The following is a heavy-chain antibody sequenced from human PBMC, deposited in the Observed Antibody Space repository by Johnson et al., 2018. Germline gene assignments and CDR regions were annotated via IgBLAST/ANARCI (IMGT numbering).Heavy chain of an antibody. CDR1: GGSFSDYY. V-gene: IGHV4-34*01. CDR3: ARGRDVYRWRAFDI. J-gene: IGHJ3*02. Sequence: QVQLQQWGAGLLKPSETLSLTCAVYGGSFSDYYWSWIRQPPGKGLEWIGQINHSGSTNYNPSLKSRVTISVDTSKSQFSLKLSSVTAADTAVYYCARGRDVYRWRAFDIWGQGTMVTVSS. CDR2: INHSGST. D-gene: IGHD5-24*01.